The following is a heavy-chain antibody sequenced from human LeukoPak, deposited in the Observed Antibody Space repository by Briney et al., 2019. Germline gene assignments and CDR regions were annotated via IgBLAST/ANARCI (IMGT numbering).Heavy chain of an antibody. CDR2: ISYDGTKQ. CDR1: GFTFSINA. V-gene: IGHV3-30-3*01. Sequence: PGGSLRLSCEGSGFTFSINAMHWVRQAPGKGLEWLAVISYDGTKQYFADSVKGRFTISRDNSKNTLYLQMNSLRAEDTAVYYCAKGTSSGYWGQGTLVTVSS. J-gene: IGHJ4*02. CDR3: AKGTSSGY. D-gene: IGHD2-2*01.